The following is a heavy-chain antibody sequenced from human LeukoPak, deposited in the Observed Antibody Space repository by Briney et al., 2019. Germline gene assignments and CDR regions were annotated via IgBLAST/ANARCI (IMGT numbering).Heavy chain of an antibody. Sequence: KPSETLSLTCTVSGGSISSYYWSWIRQPAGKGLEWIGRIYTSGSTNYNPSLESRVTMSVDTSKNQFSLKLSSVTAADTAVYYCAGGGATNWAYYFDYWGQGTLVTVSS. V-gene: IGHV4-4*07. CDR3: AGGGATNWAYYFDY. CDR2: IYTSGST. CDR1: GGSISSYY. J-gene: IGHJ4*02. D-gene: IGHD1-26*01.